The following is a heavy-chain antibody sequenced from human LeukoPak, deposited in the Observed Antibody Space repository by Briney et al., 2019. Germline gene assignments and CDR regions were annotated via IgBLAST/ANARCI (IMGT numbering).Heavy chain of an antibody. CDR3: ARGPFLFRDYDSSGRDY. Sequence: GASVKVSCKASGYTFTSYGISWVRQAPGQGLEWMGWISAYNGNTNYAQKLQGRVTMTTDTSTSTAYMELRSLRSDDTAVYYCARGPFLFRDYDSSGRDYWGQGTLVTVSS. CDR2: ISAYNGNT. J-gene: IGHJ4*02. CDR1: GYTFTSYG. V-gene: IGHV1-18*01. D-gene: IGHD3-22*01.